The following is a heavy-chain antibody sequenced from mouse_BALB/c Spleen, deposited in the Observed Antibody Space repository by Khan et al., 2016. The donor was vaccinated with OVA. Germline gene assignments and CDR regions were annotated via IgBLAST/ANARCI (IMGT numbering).Heavy chain of an antibody. V-gene: IGHV1S56*01. D-gene: IGHD2-4*01. Sequence: QVQLQQPGPELVKPGASVRISCKASGYTFTTYYIHWVKQRPGQGLQWIGWIYPGSVYTQYNEQFKGKATLTADKSSSTAYMQLSSLTSEDSAVYFCARDDYFVGDAMDYWGQGTSVTVSS. J-gene: IGHJ4*01. CDR2: IYPGSVYT. CDR3: ARDDYFVGDAMDY. CDR1: GYTFTTYY.